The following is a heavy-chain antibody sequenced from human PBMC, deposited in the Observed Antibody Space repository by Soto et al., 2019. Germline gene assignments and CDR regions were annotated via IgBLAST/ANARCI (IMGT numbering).Heavy chain of an antibody. CDR3: ARATEQELVTDDYYGMDV. CDR1: GFTFSSYS. D-gene: IGHD3-9*01. CDR2: ISSSSSYI. Sequence: EVQLVESGGGLVKPGGSLRLSCAASGFTFSSYSMNWVRQAPGKGLEWVSSISSSSSYIYYADSVKGRFTISRDNAKNSLYLKMNSLRAEDTAVYYCARATEQELVTDDYYGMDVWGQGTTVTVSS. J-gene: IGHJ6*02. V-gene: IGHV3-21*01.